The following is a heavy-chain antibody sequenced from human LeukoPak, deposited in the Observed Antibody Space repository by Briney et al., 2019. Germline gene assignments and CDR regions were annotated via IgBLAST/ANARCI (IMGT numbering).Heavy chain of an antibody. Sequence: ASVKVSCKASGYTFTSYDINWVRQATGQGLEWMGWMKPNSGNTGYAQKFQGRVTMTRDTSTNTAYMELRSLTSEDTAVYYCAKEDDSNGYLTHYWGQGTQVTVSS. CDR1: GYTFTSYD. J-gene: IGHJ4*02. V-gene: IGHV1-8*01. CDR3: AKEDDSNGYLTHY. D-gene: IGHD3-22*01. CDR2: MKPNSGNT.